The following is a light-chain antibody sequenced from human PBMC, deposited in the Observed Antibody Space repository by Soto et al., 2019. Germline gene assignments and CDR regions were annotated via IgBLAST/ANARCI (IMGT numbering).Light chain of an antibody. CDR1: QSVSSTY. CDR2: GAS. J-gene: IGKJ4*01. V-gene: IGKV3-20*01. CDR3: QEYGKSSSSTLT. Sequence: EIVLTQSPGTLSLSPGERATLSCRASQSVSSTYLAWYQQKPGQAPRLLIYGASSRATGIPDRFSGSGSGRDFTLTISRLQTEDFAVYYCQEYGKSSSSTLTFGGGTKVEIK.